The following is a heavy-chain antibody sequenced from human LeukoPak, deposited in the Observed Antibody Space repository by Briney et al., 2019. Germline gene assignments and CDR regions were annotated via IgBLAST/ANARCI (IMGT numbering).Heavy chain of an antibody. J-gene: IGHJ6*04. V-gene: IGHV3-48*03. Sequence: GGSLRLSCAASGFTFSSYEMNWVRQAPGKGLEWVSYISSSGSTIYYADSVKGRFTISRDNAKNSLYLQMNSLRAEDTAVYYCARDVVRGVYGMDVWGKGTTVIVSS. CDR2: ISSSGSTI. CDR3: ARDVVRGVYGMDV. CDR1: GFTFSSYE. D-gene: IGHD3-10*01.